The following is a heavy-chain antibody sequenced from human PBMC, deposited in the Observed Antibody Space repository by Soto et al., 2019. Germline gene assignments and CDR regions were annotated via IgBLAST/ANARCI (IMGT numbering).Heavy chain of an antibody. CDR1: GYSFITHW. Sequence: EVQLVQSGAEVKKPGESLKISCKGSGYSFITHWIAWVRQMPGEGLEWMGIINPADSDIRYSPSFQGQVTISVDKPLNTAYLQWSSLKASDTATYYCTRPHSSGWYDLWGQGTLVTVSS. CDR3: TRPHSSGWYDL. D-gene: IGHD3-22*01. V-gene: IGHV5-51*04. CDR2: INPADSDI. J-gene: IGHJ5*02.